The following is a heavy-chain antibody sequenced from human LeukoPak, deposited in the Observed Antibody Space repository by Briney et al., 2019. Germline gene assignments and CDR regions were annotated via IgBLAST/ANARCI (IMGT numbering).Heavy chain of an antibody. D-gene: IGHD2-2*01. V-gene: IGHV1-2*02. CDR1: GYTFTGYY. CDR2: INPNSGGT. Sequence: ASVKVSCKVSGYTFTGYYMSWVRQAPGQGVDWMGWINPNSGGTTYAQKFQGRVTMTRDTSISTAYMELSRLRSDDTAVYYCARGDIVIVTAAPYYYYGMDVWGQGTTVTVSS. J-gene: IGHJ6*02. CDR3: ARGDIVIVTAAPYYYYGMDV.